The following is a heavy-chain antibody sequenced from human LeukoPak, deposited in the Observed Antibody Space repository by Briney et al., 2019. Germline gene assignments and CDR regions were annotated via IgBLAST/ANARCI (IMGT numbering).Heavy chain of an antibody. Sequence: PGGSLRLSCAASGFSFSSHGMSWVRQAPGKGLEWVGRIKSKTDGGTTDYAAPVKGRFTISRDDSKNTLYLQMNSLKTEDTAVYYCTTDLLLLWFGDPSLKTNNPQDSFDYWGQGTLVTVSS. D-gene: IGHD3-10*01. CDR2: IKSKTDGGTT. V-gene: IGHV3-15*01. CDR3: TTDLLLLWFGDPSLKTNNPQDSFDY. CDR1: GFSFSSHG. J-gene: IGHJ4*02.